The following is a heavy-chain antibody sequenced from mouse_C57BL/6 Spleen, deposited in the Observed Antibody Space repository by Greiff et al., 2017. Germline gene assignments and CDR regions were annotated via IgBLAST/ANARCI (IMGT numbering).Heavy chain of an antibody. D-gene: IGHD2-5*01. J-gene: IGHJ2*01. CDR3: AREEGSNYVEDYFDY. V-gene: IGHV14-3*01. Sequence: EVQVVESVAELVRPGASVKLSCTASGFNIKNTYMHWVKQRPEQGLEWIGRIDPANGNTKYAPKFQGKATITADTSSNTAYLQLSSLTSEDTAIYYCAREEGSNYVEDYFDYWGQGTTLTVSS. CDR1: GFNIKNTY. CDR2: IDPANGNT.